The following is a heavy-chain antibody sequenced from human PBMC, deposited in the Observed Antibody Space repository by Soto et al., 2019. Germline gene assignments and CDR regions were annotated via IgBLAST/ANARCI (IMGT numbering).Heavy chain of an antibody. CDR3: ALTTVTTFDY. CDR1: GYTLTELS. J-gene: IGHJ4*02. CDR2: FDPEDGET. D-gene: IGHD4-17*01. Sequence: ASVKVSCKVSGYTLTELSMHWVRQAPGKGLEWMGGFDPEDGETIYAQKFQGRVTMTEETSTDTAYMELSSLRSEDTAVYYCALTTVTTFDYWGQGTLVTVSS. V-gene: IGHV1-24*01.